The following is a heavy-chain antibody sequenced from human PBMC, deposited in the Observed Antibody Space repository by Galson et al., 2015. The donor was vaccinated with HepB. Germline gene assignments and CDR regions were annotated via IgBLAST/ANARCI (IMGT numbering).Heavy chain of an antibody. Sequence: SLRLSCAASGFTSRDLAMHWVRQPPGKGLEWVGGIYWNGARVDYADSVKGQFTISRDNAKNSLYLQMNSPRPEDTALYYCGRDQRPGGLGLWGQGTLVTVSS. V-gene: IGHV3-9*02. CDR3: GRDQRPGGLGL. CDR1: GFTSRDLA. CDR2: IYWNGARV. D-gene: IGHD3-10*01. J-gene: IGHJ4*02.